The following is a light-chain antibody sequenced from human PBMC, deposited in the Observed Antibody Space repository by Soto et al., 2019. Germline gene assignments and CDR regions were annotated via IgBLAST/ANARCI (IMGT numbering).Light chain of an antibody. CDR1: QDITLY. CDR3: LQDYDYPRT. J-gene: IGKJ1*01. CDR2: AAS. V-gene: IGKV1-6*01. Sequence: IRMTQSPSSLSASVADRVTIPCRASQDITLYLGWYQQKAGKAPNLLISAASRLQSGVPPRFSGRGSGTDFTLTISSLQPEDFATYYCLQDYDYPRTFGQGTKVDIK.